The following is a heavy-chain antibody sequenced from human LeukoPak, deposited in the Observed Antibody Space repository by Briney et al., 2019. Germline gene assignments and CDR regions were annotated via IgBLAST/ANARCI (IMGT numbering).Heavy chain of an antibody. J-gene: IGHJ5*02. D-gene: IGHD3-22*01. Sequence: YPGASDTSFSPSFQGQVTISADKSITTAYLPWSSLKASDTAMYYCARLYYYDSSAPQGFDPWGQGTLVTVSS. CDR3: ARLYYYDSSAPQGFDP. V-gene: IGHV5-51*01. CDR2: YPGASDT.